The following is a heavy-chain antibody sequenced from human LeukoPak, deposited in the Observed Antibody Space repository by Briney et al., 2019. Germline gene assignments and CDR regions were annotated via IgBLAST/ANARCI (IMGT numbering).Heavy chain of an antibody. J-gene: IGHJ4*02. Sequence: SETLSLTCTVSGGSISSDYWSWIRQPPGKGLEWIGYIHYSGSTNYNPSLKSRVTISVDTSKNQFSLKLSSVTAADTAVYYCARAYGSYYGYWGQGTLVTVSS. D-gene: IGHD1-26*01. CDR3: ARAYGSYYGY. CDR2: IHYSGST. V-gene: IGHV4-59*01. CDR1: GGSISSDY.